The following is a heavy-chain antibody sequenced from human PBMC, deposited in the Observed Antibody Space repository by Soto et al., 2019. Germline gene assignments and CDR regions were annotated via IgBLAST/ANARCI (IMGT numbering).Heavy chain of an antibody. V-gene: IGHV4-34*01. CDR3: ARGGKGSPRQYIVVVPAAISPFDY. J-gene: IGHJ4*02. CDR2: INHSGST. D-gene: IGHD2-2*01. CDR1: GGSFSGYY. Sequence: SGSLSLTCAVYGGSFSGYYWSWIRQPPGKGLEWIGEINHSGSTNYNPSLKSRVTISVDTSKNQFSLKLSSLTAADTAVYYCARGGKGSPRQYIVVVPAAISPFDYWGQGTLVTVSS.